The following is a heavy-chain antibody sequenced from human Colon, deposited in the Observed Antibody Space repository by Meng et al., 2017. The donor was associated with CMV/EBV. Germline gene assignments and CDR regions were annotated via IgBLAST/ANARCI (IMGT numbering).Heavy chain of an antibody. Sequence: GESLKISCAASGFTFSNSDMNWVRQAPGKGLEWISYISSSGKDEYYADSVKGRFTISRDNAKNSVSLQMNALKVEDTAVYYCMRDLLPIRLIPAAQDYWGQGTLVTVSS. CDR2: ISSSGKDE. V-gene: IGHV3-48*03. CDR1: GFTFSNSD. D-gene: IGHD2-2*01. J-gene: IGHJ4*02. CDR3: MRDLLPIRLIPAAQDY.